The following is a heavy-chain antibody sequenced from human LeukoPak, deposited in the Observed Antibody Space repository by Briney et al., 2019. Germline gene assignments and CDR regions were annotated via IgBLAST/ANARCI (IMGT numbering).Heavy chain of an antibody. CDR1: GYTFTSYY. CDR3: ARVGRGGLYDSSGYYDY. D-gene: IGHD3-22*01. Sequence: GASVKVSCKASGYTFTSYYMHWVRQAPGQGLEWMGIINPSGGSTSYAQKFQGRVTMTRDMSTSTVYMELSSLRSEDTAVYYCARVGRGGLYDSSGYYDYWGQGTLVTVSS. CDR2: INPSGGST. J-gene: IGHJ4*02. V-gene: IGHV1-46*01.